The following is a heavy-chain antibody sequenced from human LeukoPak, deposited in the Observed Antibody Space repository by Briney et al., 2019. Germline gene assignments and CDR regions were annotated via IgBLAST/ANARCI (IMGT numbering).Heavy chain of an antibody. Sequence: PSETLSLTCAVYGGSFSGYYWSWIRQPPGKGLEWIGSIYYSGNTYYNASLKSQVSISIDTSKNQFSLRLTSVTAADTAVYYCARDRGHYDYVWGSYRVVGFDYWGQGTLVTVSS. V-gene: IGHV4-34*01. CDR3: ARDRGHYDYVWGSYRVVGFDY. J-gene: IGHJ4*02. CDR2: IYYSGNT. CDR1: GGSFSGYY. D-gene: IGHD3-16*02.